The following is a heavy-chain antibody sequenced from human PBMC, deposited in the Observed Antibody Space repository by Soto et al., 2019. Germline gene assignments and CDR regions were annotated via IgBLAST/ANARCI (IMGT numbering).Heavy chain of an antibody. J-gene: IGHJ6*02. CDR1: GFTFSGYW. D-gene: IGHD2-15*01. CDR3: ARDLGTYCSSGSCYSNYYHGMDV. CDR2: IKQDGSEK. Sequence: PGGSLRLSCAASGFTFSGYWISWVRQAPGKGLEWVANIKQDGSEKYYVDSVKGRFTISRDNAKNSLYLHMNSLRAEDTAVYYCARDLGTYCSSGSCYSNYYHGMDVWGQGTTVTVSS. V-gene: IGHV3-7*01.